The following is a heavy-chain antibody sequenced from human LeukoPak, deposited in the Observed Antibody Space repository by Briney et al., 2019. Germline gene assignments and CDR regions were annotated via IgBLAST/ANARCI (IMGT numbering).Heavy chain of an antibody. CDR2: IYYSGST. D-gene: IGHD5-12*01. Sequence: PSQTLSLTCTVSGGSNSSGDYYWSWIRQPPGKGLEWIGYIYYSGSTYYNPSLKSRVTISVDTSKNQFSLKLSSVTAADTAVYYCARALSGYAYYYYGMDVWGQGTTVTVSS. V-gene: IGHV4-30-4*01. J-gene: IGHJ6*02. CDR1: GGSNSSGDYY. CDR3: ARALSGYAYYYYGMDV.